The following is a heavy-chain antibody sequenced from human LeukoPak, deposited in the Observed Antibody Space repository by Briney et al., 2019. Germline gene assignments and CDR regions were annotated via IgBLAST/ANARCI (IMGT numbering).Heavy chain of an antibody. D-gene: IGHD2/OR15-2a*01. J-gene: IGHJ6*01. CDR3: AKMKGHPLPKYYMDV. V-gene: IGHV3-23*01. CDR2: ISGRGVGT. CDR1: GFTFSSYA. Sequence: GGSLRLSCAASGFTFSSYAMGWVRQAPGKGLEWVSAISGRGVGTFYADSVKGRFTISRDDSKNTLSLQMNSLRAEDTAVYYCAKMKGHPLPKYYMDVWGQGTTVTVSS.